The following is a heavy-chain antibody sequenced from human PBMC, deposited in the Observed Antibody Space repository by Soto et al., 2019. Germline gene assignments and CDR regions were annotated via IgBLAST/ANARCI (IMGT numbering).Heavy chain of an antibody. CDR3: AKEALTVAGNNGDS. CDR1: GFTFTTYA. Sequence: EIELLESGGGLVQPGGSLRLSCAASGFTFTTYAMGWVRQAPGQGLEWVSSISGSGAGTFYADSVKGRFTISRDNAKKMVYLQMNGLRADDTAVYYCAKEALTVAGNNGDSWGQGTLVTVSS. J-gene: IGHJ4*02. D-gene: IGHD6-19*01. CDR2: ISGSGAGT. V-gene: IGHV3-23*01.